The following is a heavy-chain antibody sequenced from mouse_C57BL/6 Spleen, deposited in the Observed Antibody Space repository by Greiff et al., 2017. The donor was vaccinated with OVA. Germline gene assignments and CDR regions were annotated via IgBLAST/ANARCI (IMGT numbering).Heavy chain of an antibody. CDR3: AREGDYDDGFDY. CDR2: INPNNGGT. V-gene: IGHV1-22*01. D-gene: IGHD2-4*01. Sequence: DVQLQESGPELVKPGASVKMSCKASGYTFTDYNMHWVKQSHGKSLEWIGYINPNNGGTSYNQKFKGKATLTVNKSSSTAYMELRSLTSEDSAVYYCAREGDYDDGFDYWGQGTTLTVSS. CDR1: GYTFTDYN. J-gene: IGHJ2*01.